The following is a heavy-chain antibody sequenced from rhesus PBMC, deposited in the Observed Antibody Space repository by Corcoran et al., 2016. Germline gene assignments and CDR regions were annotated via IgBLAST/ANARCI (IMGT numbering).Heavy chain of an antibody. CDR1: GGTISSGYYY. Sequence: QVQLQESGPGVVKPSETLSLTCAVSGGTISSGYYYWSWIRQPPGKGLEWIGGIYSNSESTNYNPSHRSRFTISKETSKNQFSLKQSSVTATDTAVYYCARGYTAATYYFDYWGQGVLVTVSS. CDR2: IYSNSEST. D-gene: IGHD6-31*01. CDR3: ARGYTAATYYFDY. J-gene: IGHJ4*01. V-gene: IGHV4S12*01.